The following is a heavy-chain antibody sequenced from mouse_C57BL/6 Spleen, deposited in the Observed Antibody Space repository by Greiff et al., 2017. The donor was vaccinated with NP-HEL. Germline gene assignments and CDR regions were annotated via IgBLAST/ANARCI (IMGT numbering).Heavy chain of an antibody. CDR2: ISYDGSN. Sequence: EVKLMESGPGLVKPSQSLSLTCSVTGYSITSGYYWNWIRQFPGNKLEWLGYISYDGSNNYNPSLKNRISITRDTAKNQFFLKLNSVTTEDTATYYWARENYYGSSFDYWGQGTTLTVSS. CDR3: ARENYYGSSFDY. D-gene: IGHD1-1*01. J-gene: IGHJ2*01. CDR1: GYSITSGYY. V-gene: IGHV3-6*01.